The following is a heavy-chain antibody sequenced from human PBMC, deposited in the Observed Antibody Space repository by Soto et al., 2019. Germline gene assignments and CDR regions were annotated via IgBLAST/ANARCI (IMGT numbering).Heavy chain of an antibody. Sequence: PGGSLRLSCAASGFTFSGSPMHWVRQASGKGLEWVGRIRSKANSYATAYAASGKGRFFMSRYDSKHTAYLQMNNLKTEDTTVYYGTSEAIAAAGTHFDYWGRGALVTVSS. V-gene: IGHV3-73*01. CDR3: TSEAIAAAGTHFDY. CDR1: GFTFSGSP. CDR2: IRSKANSYAT. D-gene: IGHD6-13*01. J-gene: IGHJ4*02.